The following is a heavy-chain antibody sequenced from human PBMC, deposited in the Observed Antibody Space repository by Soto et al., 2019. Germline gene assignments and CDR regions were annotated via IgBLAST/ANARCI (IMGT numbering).Heavy chain of an antibody. J-gene: IGHJ6*02. V-gene: IGHV1-3*01. D-gene: IGHD3-10*01. Sequence: ASVKVSCKASGYTFTSYAMHWVRQALGQRLEWMGWINAGNGNTKYSQKFQGRVTITRDTSASTAYMELSSLRSEDTAVYYCARGRYYGSGRAFEGSREEWGRLSVRGQGTTVTVSS. CDR3: ARGRYYGSGRAFEGSREEWGRLSV. CDR2: INAGNGNT. CDR1: GYTFTSYA.